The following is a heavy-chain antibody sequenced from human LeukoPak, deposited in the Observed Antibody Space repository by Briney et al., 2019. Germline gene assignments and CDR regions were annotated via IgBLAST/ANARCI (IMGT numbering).Heavy chain of an antibody. V-gene: IGHV1-69*04. D-gene: IGHD6-19*01. Sequence: SVKVSCKASGGTFSSYAISWVRQAPGQGLEWMGRIIPILGIANYAQKIQGRVTITADKSKSIGYMELSRLRSEDTAVYYCARGGTGWYFWGQGTLVTVSS. CDR2: IIPILGIA. CDR1: GGTFSSYA. CDR3: ARGGTGWYF. J-gene: IGHJ4*02.